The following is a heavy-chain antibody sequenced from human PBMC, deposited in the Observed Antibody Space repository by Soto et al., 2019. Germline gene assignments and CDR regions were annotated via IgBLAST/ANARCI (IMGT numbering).Heavy chain of an antibody. J-gene: IGHJ4*02. CDR3: ARGKGLAPDY. D-gene: IGHD3-9*01. Sequence: GGSLRLSCAAAGFTFSSYAMHWVRQAPGKGLEWVAVISYDGSNKYYADSVKGRFTISRDNSKSTLYLQMNSLRAEDTAVYYCARGKGLAPDYWGQGTLVTVSS. CDR1: GFTFSSYA. V-gene: IGHV3-30-3*01. CDR2: ISYDGSNK.